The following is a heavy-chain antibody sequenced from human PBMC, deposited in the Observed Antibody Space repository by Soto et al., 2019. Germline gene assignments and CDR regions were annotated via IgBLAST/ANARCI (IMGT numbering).Heavy chain of an antibody. D-gene: IGHD1-26*01. V-gene: IGHV3-33*01. CDR2: IWYDGSNK. J-gene: IGHJ4*02. Sequence: GGSLRLSCAASGFTFSSYGMHWVRQAPGKGLEWVAVIWYDGSNKYYADSVKGRFTISRDNSKNTLYLQMNSLRAEDTAVYYCARGGGATSLPRDYWGQGTLVTVSS. CDR1: GFTFSSYG. CDR3: ARGGGATSLPRDY.